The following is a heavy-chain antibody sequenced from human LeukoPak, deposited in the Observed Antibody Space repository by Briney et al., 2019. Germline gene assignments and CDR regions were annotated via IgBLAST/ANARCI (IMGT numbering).Heavy chain of an antibody. V-gene: IGHV4-59*01. CDR1: GGSISSYY. J-gene: IGHJ5*02. Sequence: SETLSLTCTVSGGSISSYYWSWIRQPSGKGLEWIGYIYYSGNTNYNPSLKSRVTISVDTSKNQFSLKLSSVTAADTAVYYCARLWSEGNWENWFDPWGQGTLVTVSS. D-gene: IGHD3-3*01. CDR3: ARLWSEGNWENWFDP. CDR2: IYYSGNT.